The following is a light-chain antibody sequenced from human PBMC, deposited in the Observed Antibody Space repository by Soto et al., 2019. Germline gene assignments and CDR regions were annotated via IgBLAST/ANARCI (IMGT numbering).Light chain of an antibody. CDR3: QQYGDSTFT. V-gene: IGKV3-20*01. Sequence: EFVLTQSPGTLSLSPVERATLSCRASQIVTINSLAWYQQKPGQPPRLLIYAASTRASAIPDRFSDSGSGTDFTLTISRLQPEDFARYYCQQYGDSTFTFGPGTRVDVK. CDR2: AAS. J-gene: IGKJ3*01. CDR1: QIVTINS.